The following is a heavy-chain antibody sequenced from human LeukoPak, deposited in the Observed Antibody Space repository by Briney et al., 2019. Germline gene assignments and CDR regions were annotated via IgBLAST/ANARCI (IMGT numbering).Heavy chain of an antibody. CDR1: GYTFTGYY. V-gene: IGHV1-2*06. CDR3: ARPAYDSSGYSSDY. J-gene: IGHJ4*02. CDR2: INPNSGGT. Sequence: GASVKVSCKASGYTFTGYYMHWVRQAPGRRLEWMGRINPNSGGTNYAQKFQGRVTMTRDTSISTAYMELSRLRSDDTAVYYCARPAYDSSGYSSDYWGQGTLVTVSS. D-gene: IGHD3-22*01.